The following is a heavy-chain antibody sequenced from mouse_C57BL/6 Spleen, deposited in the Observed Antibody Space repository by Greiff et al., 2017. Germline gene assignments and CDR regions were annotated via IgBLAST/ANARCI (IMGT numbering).Heavy chain of an antibody. J-gene: IGHJ4*01. CDR2: IDPNSGGT. Sequence: QVQLQQPGAELVKPGASVKLSCKASGYTFTSYWMHWVKQRPGRGREWIGRIDPNSGGTKYNEKFKSKATLTVDKPSSTAYMQLSSLTSEDSAVYYCSREVYYYGSSLLYAMDYWGQGTSVTVSS. CDR3: SREVYYYGSSLLYAMDY. D-gene: IGHD1-1*01. CDR1: GYTFTSYW. V-gene: IGHV1-72*01.